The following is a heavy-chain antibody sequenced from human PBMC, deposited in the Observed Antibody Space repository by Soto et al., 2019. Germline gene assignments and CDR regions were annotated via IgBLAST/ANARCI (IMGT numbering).Heavy chain of an antibody. V-gene: IGHV1-3*01. CDR3: AREYYDFWSRYYNHWFDP. CDR1: GYTFTSYA. D-gene: IGHD3-3*01. CDR2: INAGNGNT. J-gene: IGHJ5*02. Sequence: ASVKVSCKASGYTFTSYAMHWVRQAPGQRLEWTGWINAGNGNTKYSQKFQGRVTITRDTSASTAYMELSSLRSEDTAVYYCAREYYDFWSRYYNHWFDPRGQGTLVTLSS.